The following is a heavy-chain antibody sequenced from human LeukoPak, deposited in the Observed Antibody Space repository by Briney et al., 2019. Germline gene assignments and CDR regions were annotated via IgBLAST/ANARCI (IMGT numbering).Heavy chain of an antibody. CDR2: IYHSGST. CDR1: GFTVSSNY. CDR3: ARLIPDFWSGYYTFWFDP. Sequence: GSLRLSCAASGFTVSSNYMSWIRQPPGKGLEWIGSIYHSGSTYYNPSLKSRVTISVDTSKNQFSLKLSSVTAADTAVYYCARLIPDFWSGYYTFWFDPWGQGTLVTVSS. V-gene: IGHV4-38-2*01. D-gene: IGHD3-3*01. J-gene: IGHJ5*02.